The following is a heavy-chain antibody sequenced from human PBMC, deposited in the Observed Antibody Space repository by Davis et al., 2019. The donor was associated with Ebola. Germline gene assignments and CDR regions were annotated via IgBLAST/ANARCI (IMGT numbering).Heavy chain of an antibody. Sequence: GESLKISCTASGFSFIGYNMNWVRQAPGKGLGWVASISSSGIYTYYTDAVQGRFTVSRDNAKNTLYLQMNSLRVEETAVYFCARGGAVAPDWGPGTLVTVSS. J-gene: IGHJ4*02. CDR3: ARGGAVAPD. V-gene: IGHV3-21*01. CDR2: ISSSGIYT. D-gene: IGHD4-23*01. CDR1: GFSFIGYN.